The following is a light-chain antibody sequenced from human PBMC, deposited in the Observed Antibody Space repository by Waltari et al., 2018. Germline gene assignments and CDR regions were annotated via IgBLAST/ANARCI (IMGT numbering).Light chain of an antibody. CDR3: QQSSTTPVT. J-gene: IGKJ3*01. Sequence: ETQMTQSPSSLPASVGDRVTITCRTSQNVTKYLNWYQQKAGQAPKLLIHTSSILLEGVPSRFSGSGSGTHFTFIINSLQPEDFATYYCQQSSTTPVTFGPGTTVDL. CDR1: QNVTKY. CDR2: TSS. V-gene: IGKV1-39*01.